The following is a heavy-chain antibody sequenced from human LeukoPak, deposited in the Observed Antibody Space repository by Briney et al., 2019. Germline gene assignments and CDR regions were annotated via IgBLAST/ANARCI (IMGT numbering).Heavy chain of an antibody. Sequence: SQTLSLTCTVSGGFINSGGHSWSWIRQHPGKGLEWIGYIYYSGSTYYNTSLKSRVTISVDTSKNQFSLRLSSVTAADTAVYYCAREFLGTEDYFDYWGQGTLVTVSS. CDR2: IYYSGST. CDR1: GGFINSGGHS. J-gene: IGHJ4*02. CDR3: AREFLGTEDYFDY. V-gene: IGHV4-31*03. D-gene: IGHD7-27*01.